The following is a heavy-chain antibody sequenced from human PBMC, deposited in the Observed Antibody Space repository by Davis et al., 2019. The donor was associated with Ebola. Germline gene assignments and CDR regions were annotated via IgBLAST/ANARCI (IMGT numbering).Heavy chain of an antibody. CDR3: ARDSGNDFPDY. CDR1: GFSLSTFW. D-gene: IGHD2/OR15-2a*01. V-gene: IGHV3-21*01. Sequence: GESLKISCAASGFSLSTFWMHWVRQAPGKGLEWVSSISSSSSYIYYADSVKGRFTISRDNAKNSLYLQMNSLRAEDTAVYYCARDSGNDFPDYWGQGTLVTVSS. CDR2: ISSSSSYI. J-gene: IGHJ4*02.